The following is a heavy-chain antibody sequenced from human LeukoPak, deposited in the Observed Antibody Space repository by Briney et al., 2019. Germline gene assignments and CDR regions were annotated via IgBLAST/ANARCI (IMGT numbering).Heavy chain of an antibody. D-gene: IGHD1-1*01. CDR2: INPNSGAT. Sequence: GASVKVSWKASGNTFTVYYMHWVGPAPGQGLEWMGWINPNSGATLYAQKFQGRVTMTRDTSINTAYMELSSLRSDDTAVYYCTRAKRVIFYYWGQGTLVTVSS. CDR3: TRAKRVIFYY. CDR1: GNTFTVYY. V-gene: IGHV1-2*02. J-gene: IGHJ4*02.